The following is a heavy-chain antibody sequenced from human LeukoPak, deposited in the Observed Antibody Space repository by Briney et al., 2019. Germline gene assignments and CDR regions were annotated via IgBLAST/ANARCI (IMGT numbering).Heavy chain of an antibody. J-gene: IGHJ4*02. CDR1: GGSFSSTNYY. CDR2: IYYSGRT. V-gene: IGHV4-39*01. D-gene: IGHD3-16*01. Sequence: SETLSLTCTVSGGSFSSTNYYWGWIRQPPGPGLEWLGSIYYSGRTYYIPSLKSQVTIDVDTSKSQFSLKLSSVTAADTAFYFCARLAYVGYFVNQWGQGTLDTVSS. CDR3: ARLAYVGYFVNQ.